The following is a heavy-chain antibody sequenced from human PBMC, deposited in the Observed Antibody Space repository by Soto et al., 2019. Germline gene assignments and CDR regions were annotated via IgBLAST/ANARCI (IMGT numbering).Heavy chain of an antibody. D-gene: IGHD3-10*01. Sequence: GGSLRLSCGASGFRFSSYSMKWVRQAPGKGLEWISYISSSSSTIFYADSVRGRFTISRDNAKNSLYLQMDSLRDEDTAVYYCAGETRYGSGAFDIWGQGTMVTVSS. J-gene: IGHJ3*02. V-gene: IGHV3-48*02. CDR3: AGETRYGSGAFDI. CDR1: GFRFSSYS. CDR2: ISSSSSTI.